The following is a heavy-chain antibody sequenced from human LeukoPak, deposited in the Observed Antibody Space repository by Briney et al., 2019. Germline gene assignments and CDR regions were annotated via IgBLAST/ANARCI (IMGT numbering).Heavy chain of an antibody. CDR3: ARDLDGSGSYSTDC. CDR2: ISTHNGNT. Sequence: GASVKVSCKASGYSFTSCGISWVRQAPGQGLEWMGWISTHNGNTNYVQKLQGRVTMTTDTSTSTAYMELRSLRSDDTAVYNCARDLDGSGSYSTDCWGQGTLVTVSS. J-gene: IGHJ4*02. V-gene: IGHV1-18*01. CDR1: GYSFTSCG. D-gene: IGHD3-10*01.